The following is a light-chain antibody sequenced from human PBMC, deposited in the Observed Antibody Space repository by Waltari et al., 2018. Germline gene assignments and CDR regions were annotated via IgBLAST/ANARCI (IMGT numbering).Light chain of an antibody. V-gene: IGKV3-11*01. CDR2: AAS. J-gene: IGKJ1*01. CDR3: QQRSIWPWT. CDR1: QSVGRS. Sequence: EIVLTQSPATLSLSPGESSTLPCSASQSVGRSLACDQQKPGQAPRLVLYAASNRATGIPDRFSGSNSGTDFSLTISSLEAEDFAVYYCQQRSIWPWTFGLGTKVEVK.